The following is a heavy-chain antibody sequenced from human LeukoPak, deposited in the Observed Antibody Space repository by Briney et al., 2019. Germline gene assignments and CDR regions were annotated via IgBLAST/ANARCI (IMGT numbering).Heavy chain of an antibody. CDR3: ARLNSSGLH. CDR2: IYYSGST. J-gene: IGHJ4*02. V-gene: IGHV4-59*08. Sequence: SETLSLTCTVSGGSISSYYWSLIRQPPGKGLEWIGYIYYSGSTNYNPSLKSRVTISVDTSKNQFSLKLSSVTAADTAVYYCARLNSSGLHWGQGTLVTVSS. D-gene: IGHD3-22*01. CDR1: GGSISSYY.